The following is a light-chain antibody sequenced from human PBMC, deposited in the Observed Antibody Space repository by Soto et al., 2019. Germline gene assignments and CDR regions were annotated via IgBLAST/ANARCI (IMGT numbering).Light chain of an antibody. CDR2: WAS. CDR3: QQYYSTPLT. J-gene: IGKJ3*01. CDR1: QSVFYNSNNRNY. V-gene: IGKV4-1*01. Sequence: DIVMTQSPDSLAVSLGERATINCKSSQSVFYNSNNRNYLAWYQQKPAQPPKLLFYWASTRESGVPDQFSGSGSGTDFTLTIGSLQAEDVAVYYCQQYYSTPLTFGPGTNVDIK.